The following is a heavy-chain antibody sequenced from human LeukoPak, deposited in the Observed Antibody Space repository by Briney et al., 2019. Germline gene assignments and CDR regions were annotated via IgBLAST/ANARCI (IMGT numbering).Heavy chain of an antibody. Sequence: SQTPSLTCTVSGGSISSGDYYWSWIRQPPGKGLEWIGYIYYSGSTYYNPSLKSRVTISVDTSKNQFSLKLSSVTAADTAVYYCARGEVVPARGFDPWGQGTLVTVSS. CDR3: ARGEVVPARGFDP. V-gene: IGHV4-30-4*01. CDR2: IYYSGST. J-gene: IGHJ5*02. CDR1: GGSISSGDYY. D-gene: IGHD2-2*01.